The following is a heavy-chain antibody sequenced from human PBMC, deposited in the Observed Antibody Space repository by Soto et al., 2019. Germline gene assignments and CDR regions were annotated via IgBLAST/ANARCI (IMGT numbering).Heavy chain of an antibody. V-gene: IGHV3-48*02. Sequence: GGSLRLSCAASGFIFSTYSMNWVRQAPGKGLEWVSYISTSTSTIYYADSVKGRFTISRDNAKNSLYLQMNSLRDEDTAVYFCARDGRARSDYYPDYYYFSGMDVWGQGTTVTVSS. CDR2: ISTSTSTI. CDR3: ARDGRARSDYYPDYYYFSGMDV. CDR1: GFIFSTYS. J-gene: IGHJ6*02. D-gene: IGHD3-3*01.